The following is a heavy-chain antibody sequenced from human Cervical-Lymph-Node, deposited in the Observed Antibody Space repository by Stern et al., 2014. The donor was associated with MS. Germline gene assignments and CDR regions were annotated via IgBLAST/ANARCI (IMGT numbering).Heavy chain of an antibody. J-gene: IGHJ3*02. V-gene: IGHV1-8*01. D-gene: IGHD3-3*01. Sequence: VQLLESGAEVKKPWASVKVSCKASGYTFTSYDIQWVRQATGQGLEWMGWMNPNSRNTGYAQKLQGRVTMTRNTSISTAYMELSSLRSEDTAVYYCAMAESYDFWSGYRGNAFDIWGQGTMVTVSS. CDR1: GYTFTSYD. CDR2: MNPNSRNT. CDR3: AMAESYDFWSGYRGNAFDI.